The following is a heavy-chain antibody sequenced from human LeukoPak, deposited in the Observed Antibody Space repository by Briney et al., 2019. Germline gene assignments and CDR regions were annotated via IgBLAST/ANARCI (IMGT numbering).Heavy chain of an antibody. J-gene: IGHJ4*02. D-gene: IGHD1-26*01. Sequence: SETLSLTCTVSAGSITSISYYWAWIRQPPGKGLEYIGNIYYTESTYYNPSLKSRVTITVDTSKRQFSLKLSSVTAADTAVYYCARRQVGVLDSWGQGTLVTVSS. CDR2: IYYTEST. V-gene: IGHV4-39*01. CDR3: ARRQVGVLDS. CDR1: AGSITSISYY.